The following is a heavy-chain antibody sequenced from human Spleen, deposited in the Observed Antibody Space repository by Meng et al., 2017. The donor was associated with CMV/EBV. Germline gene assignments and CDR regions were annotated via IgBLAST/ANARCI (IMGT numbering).Heavy chain of an antibody. D-gene: IGHD3-10*01. J-gene: IGHJ4*02. CDR3: AAQGRSGRPGY. CDR2: ISSSGSIK. Sequence: GESLKISCAASGFTFSSYEMNWVRQAPGKGLECVSYISSSGSIKYHADSVKGRFTISRDNAKNSVYLQMNSLRGDDTAVYYCAAQGRSGRPGYWGQGMLVTVSS. V-gene: IGHV3-48*03. CDR1: GFTFSSYE.